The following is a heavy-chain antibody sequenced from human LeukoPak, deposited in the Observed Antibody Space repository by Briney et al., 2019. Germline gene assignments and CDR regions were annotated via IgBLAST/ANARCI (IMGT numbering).Heavy chain of an antibody. J-gene: IGHJ4*02. D-gene: IGHD6-13*01. V-gene: IGHV4-59*01. Sequence: PSGTLSLTCTVSGGSISSYYWSWIRQPPGKGLEWIGYIYYSGSTNYNPSLKSRVTISVDTSKNQFSLKLSSVTAADTAVYYCARGGSSSWYGPGHFDYWGQGTLVTVSS. CDR3: ARGGSSSWYGPGHFDY. CDR2: IYYSGST. CDR1: GGSISSYY.